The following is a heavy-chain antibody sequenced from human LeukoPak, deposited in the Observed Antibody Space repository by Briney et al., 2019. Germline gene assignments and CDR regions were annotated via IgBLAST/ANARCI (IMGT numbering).Heavy chain of an antibody. V-gene: IGHV3-74*01. CDR2: ISSDGSIT. D-gene: IGHD6-19*01. CDR3: ARDWTGAVADF. Sequence: GGSLRLSCAASGFTFSTYWMHWVRQAPGKGLVWVSRISSDGSITSYADSVKGRFTISRDNAKNTLYLQVNSLRAEDSAVYYCARDWTGAVADFWGQGTLVTVSS. J-gene: IGHJ4*02. CDR1: GFTFSTYW.